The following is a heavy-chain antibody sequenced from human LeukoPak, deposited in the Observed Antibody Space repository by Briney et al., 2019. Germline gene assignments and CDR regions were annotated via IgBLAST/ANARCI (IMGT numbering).Heavy chain of an antibody. CDR2: IYYSGST. CDR3: ARLYCSGGSCYLDY. V-gene: IGHV4-39*01. J-gene: IGHJ4*02. D-gene: IGHD2-15*01. CDR1: GGSISSSSYY. Sequence: SETLSLTSTVSGGSISSSSYYWGWIRQPPGKGLEWIGSIYYSGSTYYNPSLKSRVTISVDTSKNQFSLKLSSVTAADTAVYYCARLYCSGGSCYLDYWGQGTLVTVSS.